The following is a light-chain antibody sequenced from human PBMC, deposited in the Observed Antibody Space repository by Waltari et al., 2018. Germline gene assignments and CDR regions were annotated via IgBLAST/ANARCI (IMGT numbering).Light chain of an antibody. Sequence: EIVMTQSPATLSASPGERDTLSCRASQSVSSNLAWYQQKPGQAPRLPIYGASTRATGIPARFSGSGSGTEFTLTISSMQSEDFAVYYCQQYNNGPPWTFGQGTKVEIK. CDR1: QSVSSN. J-gene: IGKJ1*01. V-gene: IGKV3-15*01. CDR3: QQYNNGPPWT. CDR2: GAS.